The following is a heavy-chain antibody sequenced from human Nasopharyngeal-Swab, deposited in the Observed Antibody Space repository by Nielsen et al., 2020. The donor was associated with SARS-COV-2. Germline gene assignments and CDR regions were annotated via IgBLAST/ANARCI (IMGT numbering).Heavy chain of an antibody. Sequence: VRQMPGTGMEWVAIVWFDGTNKYYADSVKGRFTISRDSSKNTLYLQMNSLRAEDTAVYYCARDSGFTFGYWIFDYWGQGTLVTVSS. D-gene: IGHD3-22*01. CDR3: ARDSGFTFGYWIFDY. V-gene: IGHV3-33*01. J-gene: IGHJ4*02. CDR2: VWFDGTNK.